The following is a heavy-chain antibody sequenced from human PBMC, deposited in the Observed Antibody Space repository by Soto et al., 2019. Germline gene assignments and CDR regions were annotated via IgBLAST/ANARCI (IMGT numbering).Heavy chain of an antibody. CDR3: AKEAYDSNGYNFDY. CDR2: ISASGGRT. Sequence: EVQLLESGGGSVQPGGSLTLSCAASGFTFSSYAMSWVRQAPGKGLERDLGISASGGRTYYTDSVKGRFTITRDNSKNTVYLPMNSPRAEDTAVYYCAKEAYDSNGYNFDYWGQGTLVTVSS. J-gene: IGHJ4*02. V-gene: IGHV3-23*01. CDR1: GFTFSSYA. D-gene: IGHD3-22*01.